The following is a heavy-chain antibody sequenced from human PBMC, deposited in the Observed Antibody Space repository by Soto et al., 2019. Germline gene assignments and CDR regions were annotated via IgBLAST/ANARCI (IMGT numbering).Heavy chain of an antibody. CDR2: ISGSGGST. Sequence: PGGSLRLSCAASGFTFSSYAMSWVRQAPGKGLEWVSAISGSGGSTYYADSVKGRFTISRDNSKNTLYLQMNSLRAEDTAVYYCAKEPALAYCGGDCYVSDAFDTWGQGT. V-gene: IGHV3-23*01. CDR1: GFTFSSYA. J-gene: IGHJ3*02. D-gene: IGHD2-21*01. CDR3: AKEPALAYCGGDCYVSDAFDT.